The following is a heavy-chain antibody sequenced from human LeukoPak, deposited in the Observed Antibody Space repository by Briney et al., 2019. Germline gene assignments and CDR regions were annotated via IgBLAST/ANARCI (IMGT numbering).Heavy chain of an antibody. Sequence: GGSLRLSCAASEITFSRYAMSWVRQAPGKGLEWVSGISGDGATTYYADSVKGRFTISRDKSKNTLIVQMNSLRAEDTAVYYCAQDPWGLAGFDSWGQGTLVTVSS. V-gene: IGHV3-23*01. CDR2: ISGDGATT. J-gene: IGHJ4*02. D-gene: IGHD6-19*01. CDR3: AQDPWGLAGFDS. CDR1: EITFSRYA.